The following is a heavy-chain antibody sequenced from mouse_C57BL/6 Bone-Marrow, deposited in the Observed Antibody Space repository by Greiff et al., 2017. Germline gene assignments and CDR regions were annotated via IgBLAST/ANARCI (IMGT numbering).Heavy chain of an antibody. CDR3: ARYYDYGSSDY. CDR2: IDPSDSYT. Sequence: QVQLQQPGAELVKPGASVKLSCKASGYTFTSYWMQWVKQRPGQGLEWIGEIDPSDSYTNYNQKFKGKATLTVDTSSSTAYMQLSSLTSEDSAVNYCARYYDYGSSDYWGQGTTLTGSS. D-gene: IGHD1-1*01. V-gene: IGHV1-50*01. J-gene: IGHJ2*01. CDR1: GYTFTSYW.